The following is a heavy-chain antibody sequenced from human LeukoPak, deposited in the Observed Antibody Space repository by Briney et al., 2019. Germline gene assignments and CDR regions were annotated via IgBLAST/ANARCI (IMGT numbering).Heavy chain of an antibody. CDR1: GGTFSGYA. V-gene: IGHV1-69*05. J-gene: IGHJ4*02. CDR2: IIPIFGTA. D-gene: IGHD3-3*01. CDR3: ARGGRGGGYDFWS. Sequence: ASVKVSCKASGGTFSGYAISWVRQAPGQGLEWMGRIIPIFGTANYAQKFQGRVTITTDESTSTAYMELSSLRSEDTAVYYCARGGRGGGYDFWSWGQGTLVTVSS.